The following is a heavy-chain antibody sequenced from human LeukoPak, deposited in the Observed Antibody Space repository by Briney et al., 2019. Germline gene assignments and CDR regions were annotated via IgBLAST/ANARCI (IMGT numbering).Heavy chain of an antibody. J-gene: IGHJ4*02. D-gene: IGHD3-22*01. CDR1: GGTFSSYA. Sequence: SVKVSCKASGGTFSSYAISWVRQAPGQGLEWMGRIIPIFGTANYAQKFQGRVTITTDESTSTAYMELSSLRSEDTAVYYCASAVKYYYDSSGYYYGIDYWGQGTLVTVSS. CDR2: IIPIFGTA. CDR3: ASAVKYYYDSSGYYYGIDY. V-gene: IGHV1-69*05.